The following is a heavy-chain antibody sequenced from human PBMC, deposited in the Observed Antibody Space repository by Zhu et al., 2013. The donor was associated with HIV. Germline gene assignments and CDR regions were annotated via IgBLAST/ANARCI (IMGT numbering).Heavy chain of an antibody. V-gene: IGHV1-2*02. CDR1: GYTFTGNY. CDR2: INPNSGGT. CDR3: ARALELIYRPFDY. D-gene: IGHD1-7*01. J-gene: IGHJ4*02. Sequence: QVQLVQSGAEVKRPGASVKVSCKASGYTFTGNYMHWVRQAPGQGLEWMGWINPNSGGTNYAQKFQGRVTMTRNTSISTAYMELSRLRSDDTAVYYCARALELIYRPFDYWGQGTLVTVS.